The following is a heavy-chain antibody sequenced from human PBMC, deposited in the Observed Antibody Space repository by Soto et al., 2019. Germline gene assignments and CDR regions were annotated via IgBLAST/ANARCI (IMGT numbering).Heavy chain of an antibody. CDR1: GYTLTGLS. CDR3: ASRGYMSGWYGGI. D-gene: IGHD6-19*01. V-gene: IGHV1-24*01. Sequence: ASVKVSCKVSGYTLTGLSMHWVRQAPGKGLEWMGGFDPEDGETIYAQKFQGRVTMTEDTSTDTAYMELSSLRSEDTAMYYCASRGYMSGWYGGIWGQGTMVTVSS. J-gene: IGHJ3*02. CDR2: FDPEDGET.